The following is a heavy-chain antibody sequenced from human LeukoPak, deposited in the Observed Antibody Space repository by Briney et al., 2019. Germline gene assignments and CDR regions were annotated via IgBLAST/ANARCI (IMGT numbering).Heavy chain of an antibody. J-gene: IGHJ4*02. CDR3: ARVLTDYDGNSYFDY. CDR1: GFTFSSYA. Sequence: PGRSLRLSCAASGFTFSSYAMHWVRQAPGKGLEWVAVISYDGSNKYYADSVKGRFTISRDNSKNTLYLQMNSLRAEDTAVYYCARVLTDYDGNSYFDYWGQGTLVTVSS. V-gene: IGHV3-30-3*01. D-gene: IGHD4-23*01. CDR2: ISYDGSNK.